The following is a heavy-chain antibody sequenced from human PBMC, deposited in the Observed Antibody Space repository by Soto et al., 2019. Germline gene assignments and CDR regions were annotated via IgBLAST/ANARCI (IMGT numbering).Heavy chain of an antibody. J-gene: IGHJ3*02. CDR3: ASRCSGVRRVPDI. V-gene: IGHV1-69*13. Sequence: VNVDWKSAGETKSVDAGGWGRKKNGQGLEWMGGIIPVFGTANYAQKFQGRVTITADESTSTAYMELSSLRSEDTAVYYCASRCSGVRRVPDISAQRPMLTVHS. CDR2: IIPVFGTA. D-gene: IGHD2-15*01. CDR1: GETKSVDA.